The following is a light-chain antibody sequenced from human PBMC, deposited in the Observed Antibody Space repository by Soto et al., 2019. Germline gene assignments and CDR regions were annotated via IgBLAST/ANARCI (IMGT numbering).Light chain of an antibody. V-gene: IGLV2-8*01. CDR2: EVD. CDR3: SSHAAINV. J-gene: IGLJ1*01. CDR1: SSDVGGYNY. Sequence: QSVLTQPPSASGSPGQSVTISCTGSSSDVGGYNYVSWYQHHPGKAPKLIIYEVDKRSSGVPDRFSGSKSGNTASLTVSGLQAEDEADYYCSSHAAINVFGTGPKLTVL.